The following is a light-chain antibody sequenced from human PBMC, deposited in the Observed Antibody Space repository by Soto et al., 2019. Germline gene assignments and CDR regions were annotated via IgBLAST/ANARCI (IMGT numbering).Light chain of an antibody. CDR1: QNIGSR. V-gene: IGKV1-12*01. CDR3: QQGYSFPLT. CDR2: GAS. J-gene: IGKJ4*01. Sequence: DIQMTQSPSSVYASVGDRVTISCRASQNIGSRLAWYQQRPGKAPKLLVYGASSLQTGVPLRFGGSGYGTDFTLTISSLQPEDFATYYCQQGYSFPLTFGGGTKIEIK.